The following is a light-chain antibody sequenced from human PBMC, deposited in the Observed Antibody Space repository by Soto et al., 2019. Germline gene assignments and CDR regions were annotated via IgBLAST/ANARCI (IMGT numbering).Light chain of an antibody. J-gene: IGLJ1*01. Sequence: QSALTQPASVSGAPGQSITISCSGNSSDVGTYNLVSWYQQYPGKAPRLMIYEVTKRPSGVSNPFSGSKSGNTASLTISGLQPEDEADYYCCSYAGSSSSIFGTGTKVTVL. CDR3: CSYAGSSSSI. CDR2: EVT. CDR1: SSDVGTYNL. V-gene: IGLV2-23*02.